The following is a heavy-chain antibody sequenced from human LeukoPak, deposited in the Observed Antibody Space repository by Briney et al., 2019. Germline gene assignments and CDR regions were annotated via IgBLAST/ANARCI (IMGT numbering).Heavy chain of an antibody. Sequence: PGGSLRLSCAASGFTFSSYAMSWVRQAPGKGLEWVSAISGSGGSTYYADSVKDRFTISRDNSKNTLYLQMNSLRAEDTAVYYCAKGSGYYYDAVPFDYWGQGTLVTVSS. CDR2: ISGSGGST. J-gene: IGHJ4*02. D-gene: IGHD3-22*01. CDR1: GFTFSSYA. V-gene: IGHV3-23*01. CDR3: AKGSGYYYDAVPFDY.